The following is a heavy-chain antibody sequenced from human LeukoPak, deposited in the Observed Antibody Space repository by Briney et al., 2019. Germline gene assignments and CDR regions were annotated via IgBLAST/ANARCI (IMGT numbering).Heavy chain of an antibody. J-gene: IGHJ4*02. CDR2: INHSGST. CDR1: GGSFSGYY. CDR3: ARGRGYCSGGSCYRLKKNFDY. D-gene: IGHD2-15*01. Sequence: SETLSLTCAVYGGSFSGYYWSWIRQPPGKGLEWIGEINHSGSTNYNPSLKSRVTISVDTSKNQFSLKLSSVTAADTAVYYCARGRGYCSGGSCYRLKKNFDYWGQGTLVTVSS. V-gene: IGHV4-34*01.